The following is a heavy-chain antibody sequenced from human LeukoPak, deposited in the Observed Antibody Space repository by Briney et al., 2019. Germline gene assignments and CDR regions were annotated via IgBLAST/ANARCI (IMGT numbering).Heavy chain of an antibody. D-gene: IGHD2-8*01. CDR1: GFTVSNFA. Sequence: GGSVRLSCAASGFTVSNFAMKWLPPAPGKGLEGFSDISAGGGNTYYADSVKGRLTMSRDKSTDPVELQRNSLRAADAAVYYCSKGTNTYYYYMDVWGKGTTVTVSS. J-gene: IGHJ6*03. CDR2: ISAGGGNT. CDR3: SKGTNTYYYYMDV. V-gene: IGHV3-23*01.